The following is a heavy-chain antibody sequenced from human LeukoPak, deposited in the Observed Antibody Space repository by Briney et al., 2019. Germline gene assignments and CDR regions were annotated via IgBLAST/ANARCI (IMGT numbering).Heavy chain of an antibody. J-gene: IGHJ4*02. V-gene: IGHV5-51*01. D-gene: IGHD3-9*01. Sequence: GESLKIFCKGSGYSFTSYWIGWVRQMPGKGLEWMGIIYPGDSDTRYSPSFQGQVTISADKSISTAYLQWSSLKASDTAMYYCARLSRVPGADWENWGQGTLVTVSS. CDR3: ARLSRVPGADWEN. CDR1: GYSFTSYW. CDR2: IYPGDSDT.